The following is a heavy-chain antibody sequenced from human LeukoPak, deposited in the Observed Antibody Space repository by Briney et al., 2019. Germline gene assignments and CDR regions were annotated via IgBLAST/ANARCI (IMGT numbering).Heavy chain of an antibody. J-gene: IGHJ4*02. V-gene: IGHV1-2*02. Sequence: ASVKFSCKAYGHTFSGHLLSWVRQAPGQGLEWIGWINPKRVAAKYSAIFQGRVTMPRETSTSTAYIELTDLRCDHTTLYYFAKDKGLGGADVFDSWGQGTLVIVSS. CDR3: AKDKGLGGADVFDS. D-gene: IGHD1-26*01. CDR1: GHTFSGHL. CDR2: INPKRVAA.